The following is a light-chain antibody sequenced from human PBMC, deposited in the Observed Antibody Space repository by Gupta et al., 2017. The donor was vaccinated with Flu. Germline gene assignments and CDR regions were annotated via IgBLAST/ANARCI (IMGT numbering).Light chain of an antibody. CDR3: QQSYNAPPVT. CDR1: QSIKTF. J-gene: IGKJ4*01. Sequence: DIQMTQSPSSLSAFVGERVTITCRTSQSIKTFLNWYQQKPGKAPKVLIYSASTLQTGVPSRFSGSGSGTDFTLTISSLQPDDFATYYCQQSYNAPPVTFGGGTKVEIK. CDR2: SAS. V-gene: IGKV1-39*01.